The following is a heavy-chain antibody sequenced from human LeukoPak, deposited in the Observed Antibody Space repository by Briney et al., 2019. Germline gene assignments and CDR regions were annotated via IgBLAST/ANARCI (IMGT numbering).Heavy chain of an antibody. V-gene: IGHV3-23*01. Sequence: PGGSLRLSCAASGFTFSSFAMSWVRQAPGKGLEWVSAISGSGGSTYYADSVKGRFTISRDNSKNTLYLQMNSLRAEDTAVYYCAKAGLRYYDSSGYYDDYYFDYWGQGTLVTVSS. CDR1: GFTFSSFA. CDR3: AKAGLRYYDSSGYYDDYYFDY. CDR2: ISGSGGST. D-gene: IGHD3-22*01. J-gene: IGHJ4*02.